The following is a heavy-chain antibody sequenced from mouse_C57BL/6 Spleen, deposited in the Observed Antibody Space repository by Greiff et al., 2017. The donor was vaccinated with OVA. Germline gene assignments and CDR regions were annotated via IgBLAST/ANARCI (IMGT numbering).Heavy chain of an antibody. V-gene: IGHV5-9*01. J-gene: IGHJ2*01. Sequence: EVNVVESGGGLVKPGASLKLSCAASGFTFSSYTMSWVRQTPGKSLEWVATISAGGGNTNYPDSVKGRFTISRDNAKNTLYLQMSSLRSEDTALYYCARHGGAGYFDYWGQGTTLTVSS. CDR2: ISAGGGNT. CDR3: ARHGGAGYFDY. CDR1: GFTFSSYT.